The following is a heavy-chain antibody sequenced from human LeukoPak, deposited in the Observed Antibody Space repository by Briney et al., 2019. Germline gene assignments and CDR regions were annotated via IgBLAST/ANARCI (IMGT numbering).Heavy chain of an antibody. CDR3: ARTYCSSTSCYSYWYFDL. CDR2: IIPILGIA. J-gene: IGHJ2*01. Sequence: SVKVSCKASGGTFSSYAISWVRQAPGQGLEWMGRIIPILGIANYAQKFQGRVTITADKSTSTAYMELSSLRSEDTAVYYCARTYCSSTSCYSYWYFDLWGRGTLVTVSS. V-gene: IGHV1-69*04. CDR1: GGTFSSYA. D-gene: IGHD2-2*01.